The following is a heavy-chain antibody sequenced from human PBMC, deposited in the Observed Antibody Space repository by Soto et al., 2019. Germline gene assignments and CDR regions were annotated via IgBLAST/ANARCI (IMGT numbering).Heavy chain of an antibody. CDR3: AKATATGGGAFDI. CDR2: ILVDGRT. Sequence: GGSLRLSCAASGFICSSYDMSWVRQAPGKGLEWLSTILVDGRTFYVDSVKGRFTTSRDSSQNTVYLQMNSLTAGDTALYHCAKATATGGGAFDICGQGTMVTV. D-gene: IGHD2-8*02. V-gene: IGHV3-23*01. CDR1: GFICSSYD. J-gene: IGHJ3*02.